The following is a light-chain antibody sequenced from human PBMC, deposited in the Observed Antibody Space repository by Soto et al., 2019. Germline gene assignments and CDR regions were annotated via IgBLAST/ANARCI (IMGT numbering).Light chain of an antibody. CDR3: QQYSNWPPIT. Sequence: EIVLTQSPGTLSLSPGERATLSCRASQSVSSKLAWYQQKPGQAPRLLIYGASTRATGIPARFSGSGSGTEFTLPISSLQPEDFAVYYCQQYSNWPPITFGQGTRLEIK. CDR1: QSVSSK. CDR2: GAS. J-gene: IGKJ5*01. V-gene: IGKV3-15*01.